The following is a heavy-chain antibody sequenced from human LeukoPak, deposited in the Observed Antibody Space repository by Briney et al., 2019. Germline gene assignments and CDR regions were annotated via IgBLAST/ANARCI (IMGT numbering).Heavy chain of an antibody. D-gene: IGHD3-10*01. V-gene: IGHV1-8*02. CDR3: ARASRYYGSGSYSPY. Sequence: ASVKVSCKASGYTFTSYDINWVRQATGQGLEWMGWMNPNSGNTGYAQKFQGRVTMTRDTSTSTVYMELSSLRSEDTAVYYCARASRYYGSGSYSPYWGQGTLVTVSS. CDR1: GYTFTSYD. J-gene: IGHJ4*02. CDR2: MNPNSGNT.